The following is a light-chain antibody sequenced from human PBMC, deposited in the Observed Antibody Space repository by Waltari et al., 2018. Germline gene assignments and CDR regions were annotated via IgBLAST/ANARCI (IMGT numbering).Light chain of an antibody. CDR1: RSAVGFYNL. CDR3: CSYAGRNIWV. V-gene: IGLV2-23*02. Sequence: QSALTQPASVSGSPGQSITISCTGTRSAVGFYNLVSWYQQHPDKAPKLMVYEVIERPSGVSTRFSGSKSGNTASLTISGLQAEDEADYYCCSYAGRNIWVFGGGTKVTVL. CDR2: EVI. J-gene: IGLJ3*02.